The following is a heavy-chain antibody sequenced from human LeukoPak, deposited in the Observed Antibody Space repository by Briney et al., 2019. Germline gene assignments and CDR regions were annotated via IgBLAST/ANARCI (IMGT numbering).Heavy chain of an antibody. CDR1: GFTFSSYW. D-gene: IGHD3-10*01. J-gene: IGHJ3*02. CDR3: ARFDGSGSYYITHAFDI. CDR2: INSDGSGT. Sequence: GGSLRLSCAASGFTFSSYWMHWVRQAPGKGLVWVSRINSDGSGTSYADSVKGRFTISRDNAKNTLYLQMNSLRAEDTAVYYCARFDGSGSYYITHAFDIWGQGTMVTVSS. V-gene: IGHV3-74*01.